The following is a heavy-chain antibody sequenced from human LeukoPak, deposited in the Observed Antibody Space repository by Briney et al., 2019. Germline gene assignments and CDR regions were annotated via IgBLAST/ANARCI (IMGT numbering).Heavy chain of an antibody. J-gene: IGHJ4*02. V-gene: IGHV4-39*07. Sequence: SETLSLTCTVSGGSISSSSYYWGWIRQPPGKGLEWIGTIYYTGSTYYNPSLKSRVTISVDTSKNQFSLKLSSVTAADTAVYYCARVFGEGDGYNYWLYYFDYWGQGTLVTVSS. D-gene: IGHD5-24*01. CDR1: GGSISSSSYY. CDR2: IYYTGST. CDR3: ARVFGEGDGYNYWLYYFDY.